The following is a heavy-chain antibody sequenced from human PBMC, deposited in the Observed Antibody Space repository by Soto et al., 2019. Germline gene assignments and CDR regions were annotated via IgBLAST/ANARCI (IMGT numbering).Heavy chain of an antibody. V-gene: IGHV4-30-2*06. D-gene: IGHD2-15*01. CDR2: IYHSGDT. CDR1: GGSISSAGYS. J-gene: IGHJ6*02. CDR3: ARHLTYCSAGSCYSDFPYYGMDV. Sequence: SEALSLTCAVSGGSISSAGYSWSWIRQSPGKGLEWIGYIYHSGDTHYNPSLKSRVTISQDRSQNQFSLKLSSVTAADTAVYYCARHLTYCSAGSCYSDFPYYGMDVWVQGTTVT.